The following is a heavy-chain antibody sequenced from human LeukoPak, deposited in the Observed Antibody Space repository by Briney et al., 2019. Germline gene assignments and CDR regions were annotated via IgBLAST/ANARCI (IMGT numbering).Heavy chain of an antibody. D-gene: IGHD3-22*01. V-gene: IGHV3-49*04. CDR3: TRADSSYYDSSGYPLGFDY. Sequence: GGSLTLSCAASGFTFTNYWMTWVRQAPGKGLEWVGFIRSKAYGGTTEYAASVKGRFTISRDDSKSIAYLQMNSLKTEDTAVYYCTRADSSYYDSSGYPLGFDYWGQGTLVTVSS. J-gene: IGHJ4*02. CDR1: GFTFTNYW. CDR2: IRSKAYGGTT.